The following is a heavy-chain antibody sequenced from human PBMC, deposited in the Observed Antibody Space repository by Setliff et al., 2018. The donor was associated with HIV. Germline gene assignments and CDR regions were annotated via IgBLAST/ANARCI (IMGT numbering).Heavy chain of an antibody. CDR3: ARGALLAVFDFDH. CDR2: INAGNGNT. V-gene: IGHV1-3*01. J-gene: IGHJ4*01. Sequence: ASVKVSCKASGYTFTTHAMHWVRQAPGQRLEWMGWINAGNGNTKYSQEFQGRVTITTDTSANTAYMELSSLRSDDTAVYFCARGALLAVFDFDHWGHGTLVTVSS. D-gene: IGHD2-21*01. CDR1: GYTFTTHA.